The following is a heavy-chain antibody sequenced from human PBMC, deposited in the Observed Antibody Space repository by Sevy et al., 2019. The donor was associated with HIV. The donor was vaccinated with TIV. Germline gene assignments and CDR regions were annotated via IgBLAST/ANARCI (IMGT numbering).Heavy chain of an antibody. CDR1: GGSVSNGDYY. CDR2: IYYSGSG. Sequence: SETLSLTCDVSGGSVSNGDYYWSWIRQPPGKGLEWFGYIYYSGSGYYNPFLKSRVTISVDTSKIQFSLKLKSVTAADTAIYYCASKRGYTHGPFESWGQGTLVTVSS. CDR3: ASKRGYTHGPFES. J-gene: IGHJ4*02. V-gene: IGHV4-30-4*01. D-gene: IGHD5-12*01.